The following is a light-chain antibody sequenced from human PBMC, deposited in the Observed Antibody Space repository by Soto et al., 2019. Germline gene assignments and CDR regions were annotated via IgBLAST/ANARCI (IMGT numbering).Light chain of an antibody. Sequence: QSVLTQPPSVSGAPGQRVTISCTGSSSNIGAGYDVHWYQQLPGTAPKLLIYDNTNRPSGVPDRFSGSKSGTSASLAITGLQAEDEADYYCQSYDIRRSGSRVFGGGTKLTVL. CDR1: SSNIGAGYD. CDR3: QSYDIRRSGSRV. J-gene: IGLJ3*02. V-gene: IGLV1-40*01. CDR2: DNT.